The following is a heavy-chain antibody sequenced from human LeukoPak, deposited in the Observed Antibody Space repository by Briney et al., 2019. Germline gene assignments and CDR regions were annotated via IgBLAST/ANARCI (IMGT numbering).Heavy chain of an antibody. CDR3: AKSYYDFWSGYFDAFDN. CDR1: GFTFSSYA. D-gene: IGHD3-3*01. V-gene: IGHV3-23*01. J-gene: IGHJ3*02. CDR2: ISGSGGST. Sequence: PGGSLRLSCAASGFTFSSYAMSWVRQAPGKGLEWVSAISGSGGSTYYADSVKGRFTISRDNSKNTLYLQMNSLRAEDTAVYYCAKSYYDFWSGYFDAFDNWGQGTMVTVSS.